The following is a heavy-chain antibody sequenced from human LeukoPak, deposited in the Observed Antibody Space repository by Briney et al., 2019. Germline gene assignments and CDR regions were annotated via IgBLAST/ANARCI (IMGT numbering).Heavy chain of an antibody. CDR1: GFTFSSYG. CDR2: IWYDGSNK. J-gene: IGHJ5*02. D-gene: IGHD3-22*01. V-gene: IGHV3-33*01. CDR3: ARDRYYDSRHWFDP. Sequence: PGGSLRLSCAASGFTFSSYGMHWVRQAPGKGLEWVAVIWYDGSNKYYADSVKGRFTIPRDNSKNTLYLQMNSLRAEDTAVYYCARDRYYDSRHWFDPWGQGTLVTVSS.